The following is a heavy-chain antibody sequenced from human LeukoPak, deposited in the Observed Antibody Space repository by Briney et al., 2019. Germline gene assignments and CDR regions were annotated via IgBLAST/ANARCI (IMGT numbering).Heavy chain of an antibody. J-gene: IGHJ2*01. CDR2: ISAYNGNT. Sequence: IXXXXXAPGXGLEWMGWISAYNGNTNYAQKLQGRVTMTTDTSTSTAYMELRSLRSDDTAVYYCAREAGWATGSFDLWGRGTLVTVSS. CDR3: AREAGWATGSFDL. D-gene: IGHD5-24*01. V-gene: IGHV1-18*01.